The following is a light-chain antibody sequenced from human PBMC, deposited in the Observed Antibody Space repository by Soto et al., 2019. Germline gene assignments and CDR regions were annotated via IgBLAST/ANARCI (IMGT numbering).Light chain of an antibody. J-gene: IGLJ1*01. CDR3: SSYTSSSTYV. Sequence: QSALTQPASVSGSPGQSITIFCTGTSSDVGGYNYVSWYQQHPGKAPKLMIYDVSNRPSGISNRSSGSKSGNTASLTISGLQAEDEADYYCSSYTSSSTYVFGTGTKVTVL. CDR1: SSDVGGYNY. CDR2: DVS. V-gene: IGLV2-14*01.